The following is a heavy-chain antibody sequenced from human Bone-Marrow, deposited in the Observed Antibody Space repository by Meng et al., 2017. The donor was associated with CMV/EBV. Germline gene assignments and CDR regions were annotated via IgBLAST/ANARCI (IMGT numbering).Heavy chain of an antibody. CDR2: IYYSGST. J-gene: IGHJ5*02. CDR3: ARGMVGAFDP. Sequence: SETLSLTCTVSGGSISSYYWSWIRQATGKGLEWIEYIYYSGSTNYNPSLKSRVTISVDTSKNQFSLKLISVSAADTAVYYCARGMVGAFDPWGQGTLVTVSS. D-gene: IGHD1-26*01. CDR1: GGSISSYY. V-gene: IGHV4-59*01.